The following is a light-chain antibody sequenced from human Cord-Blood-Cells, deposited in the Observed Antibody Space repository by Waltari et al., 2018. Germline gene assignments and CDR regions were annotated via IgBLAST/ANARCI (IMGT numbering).Light chain of an antibody. CDR3: SSYAGSNNFEKV. CDR1: CTALGGYHY. V-gene: IGLV2-8*01. CDR2: EVS. J-gene: IGLJ3*02. Sequence: QSALTQPPSTSGSPGLSVPISCPGPCTALGGYHYVSWYQQHPGKAPKLMIYEVSKRPSGVPDRFSGSKSGNTASLTVSGLQAEDEADYYCSSYAGSNNFEKVFGGGTKLTVL.